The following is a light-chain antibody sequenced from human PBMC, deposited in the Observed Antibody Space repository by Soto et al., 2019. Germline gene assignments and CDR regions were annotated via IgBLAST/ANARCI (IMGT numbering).Light chain of an antibody. CDR3: CSYAGSFIFV. CDR2: DVS. Sequence: QSALTQPRSVSGSPGQSVTISCTGTSSDIGNYNYVSWYQQYPGKAPKLIIYDVSKRPSGIPDRFFGSEFGNTASLTISGLQAEDEADYYCCSYAGSFIFVFGTGTKVTVL. J-gene: IGLJ1*01. V-gene: IGLV2-11*01. CDR1: SSDIGNYNY.